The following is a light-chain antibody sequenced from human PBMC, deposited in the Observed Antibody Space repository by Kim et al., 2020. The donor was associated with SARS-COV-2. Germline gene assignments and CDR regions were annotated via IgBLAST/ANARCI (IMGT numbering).Light chain of an antibody. Sequence: QSVLTQSPSVSGTPGQRVTISCFGSGSNIERNVVNWYQQFPGTAPKLLMYATDQRSSGVPDRFSGSRSGTSASLAISGLQSDDEADYYCATWDDSLNEWVFGGGTKLTVL. CDR2: ATD. V-gene: IGLV1-44*01. CDR3: ATWDDSLNEWV. J-gene: IGLJ3*02. CDR1: GSNIERNV.